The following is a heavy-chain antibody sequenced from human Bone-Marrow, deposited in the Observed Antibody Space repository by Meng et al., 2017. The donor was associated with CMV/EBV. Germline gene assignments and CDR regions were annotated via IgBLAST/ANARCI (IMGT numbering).Heavy chain of an antibody. J-gene: IGHJ6*02. Sequence: RGSLRLPCAVSGFTFSSYSMNWVRQAPGKGLEWVSSISRSSSYIYYADSVKGRFTISRDNAKKSLYLQMKSLRAEDTAVYYCVRGCSTSCYYGMDVWGQGTTVTVSS. CDR2: ISRSSSYI. V-gene: IGHV3-21*01. CDR3: VRGCSTSCYYGMDV. D-gene: IGHD2-2*01. CDR1: GFTFSSYS.